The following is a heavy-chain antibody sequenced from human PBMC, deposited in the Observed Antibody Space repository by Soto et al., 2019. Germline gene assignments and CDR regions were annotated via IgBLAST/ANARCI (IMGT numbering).Heavy chain of an antibody. CDR3: ARVDVYSYGLGGDY. J-gene: IGHJ4*02. CDR2: INPNSGDT. D-gene: IGHD5-18*01. Sequence: VASVKVSCKASGYTFTANYMHWVRQAPGQGLEWMGWINPNSGDTNYAQEFQGRVTITRDTSINTAYMELSRLRSDDTDVYYCARVDVYSYGLGGDYWGQGTLVTVSS. V-gene: IGHV1-2*02. CDR1: GYTFTANY.